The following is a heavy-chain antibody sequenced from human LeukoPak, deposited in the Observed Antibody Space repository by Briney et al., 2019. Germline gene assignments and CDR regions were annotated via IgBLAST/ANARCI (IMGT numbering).Heavy chain of an antibody. CDR1: GFTFSSYS. CDR2: ISSSYI. Sequence: GGSLRLSCAASGFTFSSYSMNWVRQAPGKGLEWVSSISSSYIYYADSVKGRFTISRDNAKNSLYLQMNSLRAEDTAVYYCARVADIVVANWGQGTLVTVSS. D-gene: IGHD2-2*01. V-gene: IGHV3-21*01. J-gene: IGHJ4*02. CDR3: ARVADIVVAN.